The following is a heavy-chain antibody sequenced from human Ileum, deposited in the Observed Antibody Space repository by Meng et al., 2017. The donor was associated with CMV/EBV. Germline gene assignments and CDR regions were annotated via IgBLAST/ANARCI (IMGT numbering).Heavy chain of an antibody. CDR1: GFTVSRSY. V-gene: IGHV3-66*02. Sequence: GESLKISCAASGFTVSRSYMTWVRQAPGKGLEWVSIIYSGGGTYYADSVKGRFTISRDNSKNTLYLQMNSLRTEDTAVYYCARDPSSPSRSGYSYDWGQGTLVTVSS. CDR3: ARDPSSPSRSGYSYD. D-gene: IGHD3-22*01. CDR2: IYSGGGT. J-gene: IGHJ4*02.